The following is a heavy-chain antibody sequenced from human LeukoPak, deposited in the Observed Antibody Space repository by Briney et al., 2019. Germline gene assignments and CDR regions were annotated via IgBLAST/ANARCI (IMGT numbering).Heavy chain of an antibody. CDR3: ARDGGATMVRGVATYDS. D-gene: IGHD3-10*01. CDR1: GFAFSTYS. J-gene: IGHJ4*02. V-gene: IGHV3-21*01. CDR2: ISGRSSYI. Sequence: PGGSLRLSCAASGFAFSTYSMNWVRQAPGKGLEWVSSISGRSSYIYYGDSVRGRFTISRDNAKNSLYLQMNSLRVEDTAVYYCARDGGATMVRGVATYDSWGQGTLVTVSS.